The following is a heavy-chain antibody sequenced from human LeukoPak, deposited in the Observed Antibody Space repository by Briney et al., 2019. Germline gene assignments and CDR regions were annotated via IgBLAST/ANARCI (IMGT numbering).Heavy chain of an antibody. CDR1: GFTFGSYA. CDR2: ISGSGGST. Sequence: PGGSLRLSCAASGFTFGSYAMSWVRQAPGKGLEWVSVISGSGGSTDYADSVKGRFTISRDNSKNTLYVQLNSLRAEDTAVYYCARDRGVGDSSNWYDYWGQGTLVTVSS. CDR3: ARDRGVGDSSNWYDY. D-gene: IGHD6-13*01. J-gene: IGHJ5*01. V-gene: IGHV3-23*01.